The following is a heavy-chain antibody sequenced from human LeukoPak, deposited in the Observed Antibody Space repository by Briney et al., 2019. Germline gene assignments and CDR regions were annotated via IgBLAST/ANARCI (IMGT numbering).Heavy chain of an antibody. J-gene: IGHJ4*02. V-gene: IGHV3-30*02. CDR3: AKDFDRNYSLDY. Sequence: GGSLRLSCAASGFIFSSHGMHWVRQAPGKGLEWLAVIQNDGRRKDYADSVGGRFTISRDSSKNTMYLEMSSLRAEDTAVYYCAKDFDRNYSLDYWGQGTLVTVSS. CDR2: IQNDGRRK. CDR1: GFIFSSHG. D-gene: IGHD1-14*01.